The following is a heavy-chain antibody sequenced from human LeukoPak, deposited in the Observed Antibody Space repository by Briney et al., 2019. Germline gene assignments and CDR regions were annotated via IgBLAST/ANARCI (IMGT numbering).Heavy chain of an antibody. J-gene: IGHJ5*02. Sequence: SETLSLTCSISGDSITSNSYWWGWIRQAPGKGLEWIGSIYSRGNSYDNPSLKTRATISPDTSNNQYSLRLTSVTAADTAIYYCARRGIWDLQIGNWFDPWGQGILVIVSS. CDR2: IYSRGNS. D-gene: IGHD3-16*01. CDR1: GDSITSNSYW. CDR3: ARRGIWDLQIGNWFDP. V-gene: IGHV4-39*01.